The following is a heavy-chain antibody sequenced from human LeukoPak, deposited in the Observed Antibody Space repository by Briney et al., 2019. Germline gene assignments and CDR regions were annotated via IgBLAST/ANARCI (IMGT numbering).Heavy chain of an antibody. CDR1: GYTFTGYY. D-gene: IGHD2-8*01. V-gene: IGHV1-2*02. CDR2: INPNSGGT. Sequence: ASVKVSCKASGYTFTGYYMHWVRQAPGQGLEWMGWINPNSGGTNYAQKFQGRVTMTRDKSINTVYMELSGLTSDDTALYYCARGPNHYYYMDFWGTGTTVPVS. J-gene: IGHJ6*03. CDR3: ARGPNHYYYMDF.